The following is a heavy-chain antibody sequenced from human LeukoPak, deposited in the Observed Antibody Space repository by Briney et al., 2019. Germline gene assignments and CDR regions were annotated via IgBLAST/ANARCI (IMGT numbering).Heavy chain of an antibody. CDR2: IYYSGST. J-gene: IGHJ4*02. D-gene: IGHD6-6*01. CDR3: ARHFAYSSSSYFDY. V-gene: IGHV4-39*01. CDR1: GASISRSDYF. Sequence: SGTLSLTCTVSGASISRSDYFRGWIRQPPGKGLEWIGSIYYSGSTYYSPSLKGRVTISVDTSKNQFSLKLNSVTVADTAVYYCARHFAYSSSSYFDYWGQGSLVTVSS.